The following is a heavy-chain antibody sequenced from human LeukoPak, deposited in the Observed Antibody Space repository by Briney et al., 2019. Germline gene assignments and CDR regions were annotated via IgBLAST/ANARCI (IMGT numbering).Heavy chain of an antibody. D-gene: IGHD6-13*01. Sequence: ASVKVTCKSSGYTFTIYGISWVRQAPGQGLEWMGWISAYNGNTNYAQKLQGRVTMTTDTSTSTAYMELRSLRSDDTAVYYCARGTPTSGYSSSRYGYWGQGTLVTVSS. V-gene: IGHV1-18*01. CDR1: GYTFTIYG. CDR3: ARGTPTSGYSSSRYGY. J-gene: IGHJ4*02. CDR2: ISAYNGNT.